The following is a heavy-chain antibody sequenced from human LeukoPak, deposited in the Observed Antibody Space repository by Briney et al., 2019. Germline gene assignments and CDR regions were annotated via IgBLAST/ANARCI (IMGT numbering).Heavy chain of an antibody. CDR1: GFTVSSNY. Sequence: PGGSLRLSCAASGFTVSSNYMSWVRQAPGKGLEWVSVIYSSGSTYYADSVKGRFTISRDNSKNTLYLPMNSLRADDTAVYYCARDRGGPEGDWGQGTLVTVSS. V-gene: IGHV3-53*01. CDR2: IYSSGST. CDR3: ARDRGGPEGD. D-gene: IGHD2-15*01. J-gene: IGHJ4*02.